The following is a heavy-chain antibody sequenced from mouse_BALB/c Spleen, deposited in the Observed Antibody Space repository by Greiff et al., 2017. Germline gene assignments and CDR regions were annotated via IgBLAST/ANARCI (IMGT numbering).Heavy chain of an antibody. CDR2: ISSGSSTI. CDR1: GFTFSSFG. D-gene: IGHD2-5*01. Sequence: EVKLMESGGGLVQPGGSRKLSCAASGFTFSSFGMHWVRQAPEKGLEWVAYISSGSSTIYYADTVKGRFTISRDNPKNTLFLQMTSLRSEDTAMYYCARFNYSNHEAWFAYWGQGTLVTVSA. CDR3: ARFNYSNHEAWFAY. J-gene: IGHJ3*01. V-gene: IGHV5-17*02.